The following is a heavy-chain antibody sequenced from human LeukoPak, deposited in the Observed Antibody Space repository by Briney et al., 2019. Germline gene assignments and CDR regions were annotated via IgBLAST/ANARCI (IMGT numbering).Heavy chain of an antibody. Sequence: ASVKVSCKASGYTFTSYGISWVRQAPGQGLEWMGWISAYNGNTNYAQKLQGRVTMTTDTSTSTAYMELRSLGSDDTAVYYCARDGTYYYDSSGCFFDYWGQGTLVTVSS. J-gene: IGHJ4*02. CDR2: ISAYNGNT. CDR1: GYTFTSYG. D-gene: IGHD3-22*01. V-gene: IGHV1-18*01. CDR3: ARDGTYYYDSSGCFFDY.